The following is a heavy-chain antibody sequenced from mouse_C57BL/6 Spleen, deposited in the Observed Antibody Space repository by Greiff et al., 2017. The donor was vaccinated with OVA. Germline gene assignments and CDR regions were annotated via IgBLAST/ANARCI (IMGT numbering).Heavy chain of an antibody. CDR2: ISSGSSTI. Sequence: EVQVVESGGGLVKPGGSLKLSCAASGFTFSDYGMHWVRQAPEKGLEWVAYISSGSSTIYYADTVKGRFTISRDNAKNTLFLQMTSLRSEDTAMYYCARDYYDYGGYYFDYWGQGTTLTVSS. V-gene: IGHV5-17*01. CDR1: GFTFSDYG. CDR3: ARDYYDYGGYYFDY. J-gene: IGHJ2*01. D-gene: IGHD2-4*01.